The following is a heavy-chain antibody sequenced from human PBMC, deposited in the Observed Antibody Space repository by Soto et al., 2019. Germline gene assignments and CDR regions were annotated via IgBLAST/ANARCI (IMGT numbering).Heavy chain of an antibody. Sequence: GASVKVSCKASGGTFSSYAISWVRQAPGQGLEWMGGIIPIFGTANYAQKFQGRVTITADESTSTAYMELSSLRSEDTAVYYCASSKQQLVPFDYWGQGTLVTVSS. CDR3: ASSKQQLVPFDY. CDR1: GGTFSSYA. D-gene: IGHD6-13*01. J-gene: IGHJ4*02. V-gene: IGHV1-69*13. CDR2: IIPIFGTA.